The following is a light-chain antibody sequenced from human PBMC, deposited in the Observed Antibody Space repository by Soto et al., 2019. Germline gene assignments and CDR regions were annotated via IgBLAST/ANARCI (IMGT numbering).Light chain of an antibody. CDR2: DSS. CDR3: QQYHTLFT. CDR1: QDINDY. V-gene: IGKV1-33*01. Sequence: DIQMTQSPSALSASVGDRVTITCQSSQDINDYLNWYQQKPGKAAQLLIYDSSNLETGVPSRFRGSGSGTDFTLTISSLQPEDVATVYCQQYHTLFTFGPVTKVDIK. J-gene: IGKJ3*01.